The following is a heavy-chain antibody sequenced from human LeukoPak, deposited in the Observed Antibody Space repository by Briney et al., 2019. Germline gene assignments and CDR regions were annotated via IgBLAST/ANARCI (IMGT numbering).Heavy chain of an antibody. CDR3: AKGGYGSGSYRWFDP. D-gene: IGHD3-10*01. V-gene: IGHV3-30*18. CDR2: ISYDGSNK. Sequence: GGSLRLSRAASGFTFSSYGMHWVRQAPGKGLEWVAVISYDGSNKYYADSVKGRFTISRDNSKNTLYLQMNSLRAEDTAVYYCAKGGYGSGSYRWFDPWGQGTLVTVSS. J-gene: IGHJ5*02. CDR1: GFTFSSYG.